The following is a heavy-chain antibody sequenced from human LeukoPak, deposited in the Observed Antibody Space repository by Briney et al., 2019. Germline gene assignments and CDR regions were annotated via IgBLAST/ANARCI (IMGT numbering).Heavy chain of an antibody. J-gene: IGHJ4*02. CDR3: VRGIDTTGYFNY. CDR2: INTNTGSP. Sequence: GASVTVSCTASGYTFDTYPMNWVRQAPGQGLEWMGWINTNTGSPTYAQGHTGRFVFSLDTSVSTAFLQINSLKAEDTALYYCVRGIDTTGYFNYWGQGTLVTVSS. V-gene: IGHV7-4-1*02. CDR1: GYTFDTYP. D-gene: IGHD3-22*01.